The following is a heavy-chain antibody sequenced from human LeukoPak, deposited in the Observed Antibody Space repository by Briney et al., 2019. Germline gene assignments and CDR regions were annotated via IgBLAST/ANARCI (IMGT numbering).Heavy chain of an antibody. CDR1: GFTFSSYE. D-gene: IGHD3-3*01. J-gene: IGHJ4*02. CDR3: ARQARSLEARIPYFDH. V-gene: IGHV3-48*03. CDR2: ISSGGETI. Sequence: GGSLRLSCAASGFTFSSYEMNWVRQAPGKGLEWVSYISSGGETIYYADPVKGRFTISRDNAKNSLYLQMNSLRAEDTAVYYCARQARSLEARIPYFDHWGQRTLVSVSS.